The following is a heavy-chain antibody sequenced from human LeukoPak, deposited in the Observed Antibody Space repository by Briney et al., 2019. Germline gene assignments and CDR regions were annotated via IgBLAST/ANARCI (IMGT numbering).Heavy chain of an antibody. CDR2: INPNSGGT. V-gene: IGHV1-2*02. CDR1: GGTFSSYA. Sequence: ASVKVSCKASGGTFSSYAISWVRQAPGQGLEWMGWINPNSGGTNYAQKFQGRVTMTRDTSISTAYMELRSLRSDDTAVYYCARDGNYGSGSDFDYWGQGTLVTVSS. D-gene: IGHD3-10*01. J-gene: IGHJ4*02. CDR3: ARDGNYGSGSDFDY.